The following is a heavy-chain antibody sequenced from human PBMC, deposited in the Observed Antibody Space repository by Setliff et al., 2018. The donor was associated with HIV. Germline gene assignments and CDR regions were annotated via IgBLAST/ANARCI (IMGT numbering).Heavy chain of an antibody. Sequence: PSETLSLTCTVSGSSITSSYCNWIRQPPGKGLCYIGYIYFSGSTKYNSSLKSRVTISVDTSKIQFSLKLSSVTAADTAVYYCARHGIRNWNDVGFDLWGQGTLVTVSS. CDR1: GSSITSSY. CDR3: ARHGIRNWNDVGFDL. J-gene: IGHJ4*02. V-gene: IGHV4-59*01. CDR2: IYFSGST. D-gene: IGHD1-20*01.